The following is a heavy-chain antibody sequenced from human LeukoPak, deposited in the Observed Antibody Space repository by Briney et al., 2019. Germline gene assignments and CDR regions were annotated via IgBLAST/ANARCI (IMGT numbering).Heavy chain of an antibody. Sequence: GESLKISCKGSGYSFTSYWIGWVRQMPGKGPEWMGIIYPGDSDTRYSPSFQGQVTISADKSISTAYLQWSSLKASDTAMYYCASSSMVAPPYDYYYGMDVWGQGTTVTVSS. D-gene: IGHD4/OR15-4a*01. CDR2: IYPGDSDT. CDR1: GYSFTSYW. J-gene: IGHJ6*02. CDR3: ASSSMVAPPYDYYYGMDV. V-gene: IGHV5-51*01.